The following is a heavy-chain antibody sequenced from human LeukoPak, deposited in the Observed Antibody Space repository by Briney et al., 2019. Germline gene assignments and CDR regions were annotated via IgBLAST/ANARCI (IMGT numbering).Heavy chain of an antibody. CDR2: INQSGST. CDR3: QARSAGGT. D-gene: IGHD2-15*01. CDR1: GGSFSDYH. V-gene: IGHV4-34*01. Sequence: SETLSLTCAVYGGSFSDYHWSWIRQPPGKGLEWIEEINQSGSTNYNPSLKSRVTISVDTSKNQFSLKLTSVTAADTAVCYCQARSAGGTWGQGTLVTVSS. J-gene: IGHJ5*02.